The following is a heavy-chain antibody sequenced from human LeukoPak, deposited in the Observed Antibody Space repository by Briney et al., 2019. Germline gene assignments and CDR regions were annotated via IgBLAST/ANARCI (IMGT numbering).Heavy chain of an antibody. J-gene: IGHJ4*02. CDR1: GFTVSSNY. D-gene: IGHD6-19*01. CDR3: AKWEAEQWLEVFDY. CDR2: ISGSGGST. V-gene: IGHV3-23*01. Sequence: GGSLRLSCAASGFTVSSNYMSWVRQAPGKGLEWVSAISGSGGSTYYADSVKGRFTISRDNSKNTLYLQMNSLRAEDTAVYYCAKWEAEQWLEVFDYWGQGTLVTVSS.